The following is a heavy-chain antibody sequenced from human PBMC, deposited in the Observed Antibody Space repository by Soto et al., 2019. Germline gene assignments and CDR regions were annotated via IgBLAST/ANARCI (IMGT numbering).Heavy chain of an antibody. D-gene: IGHD2-15*01. Sequence: PSETLSLTCTVSGSSISSGGYYWSWIRQHPGKGLEWIGYIYYSGSTYYNPSLKSRVTISVDTSKNQFSLKLSSVTAADTAVYYCARVRIVVVVAATPGPNWFDPWGQGTLVTVSS. CDR2: IYYSGST. V-gene: IGHV4-31*03. CDR1: GSSISSGGYY. CDR3: ARVRIVVVVAATPGPNWFDP. J-gene: IGHJ5*02.